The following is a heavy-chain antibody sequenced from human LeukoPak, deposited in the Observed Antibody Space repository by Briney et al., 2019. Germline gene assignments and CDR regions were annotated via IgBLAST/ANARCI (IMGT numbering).Heavy chain of an antibody. D-gene: IGHD3-22*01. V-gene: IGHV3-33*01. CDR2: IWYDGSNK. Sequence: GGSLRLSCAASGFTFSSYGMHWVRQAPGKGLEWVAVIWYDGSNKYYADSVKGRFTISRDNSKNTLYLQMNSLRAEDTAVYYCARDRGEWLLLYYFDYWGQGTLVTVSS. CDR1: GFTFSSYG. J-gene: IGHJ4*02. CDR3: ARDRGEWLLLYYFDY.